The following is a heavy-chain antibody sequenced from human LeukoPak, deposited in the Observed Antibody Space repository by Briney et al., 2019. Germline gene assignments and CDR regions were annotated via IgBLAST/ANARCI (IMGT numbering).Heavy chain of an antibody. CDR2: ISGSGGTT. CDR3: AKDAGGYCSGGSCYTPTPIEY. J-gene: IGHJ4*01. Sequence: PGGSLRLSCAASGFTFSSYAMSWVRQAPGKGLEWVSAISGSGGTTYYADSVKGRFTISRDNSKNTLYLQMNSLRAEDTAVYYCAKDAGGYCSGGSCYTPTPIEYWGHGTLVTVSS. CDR1: GFTFSSYA. V-gene: IGHV3-23*01. D-gene: IGHD2-15*01.